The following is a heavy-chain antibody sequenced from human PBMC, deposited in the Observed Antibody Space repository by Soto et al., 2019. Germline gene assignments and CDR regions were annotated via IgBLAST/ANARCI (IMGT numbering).Heavy chain of an antibody. CDR2: FTGGIGNT. V-gene: IGHV3-23*01. CDR1: GFTVSTYG. Sequence: EVQLLESGGGLVQPGGSLRLSCAASGFTVSTYGVTWVRQAPGKGLEWVSGFTGGIGNTNYADYVKGRFSITRNNSNNSVDLQMNSLRVEDTAVYYCAKWNGYGDYWGRGTLVTVSS. D-gene: IGHD1-1*01. CDR3: AKWNGYGDY. J-gene: IGHJ4*02.